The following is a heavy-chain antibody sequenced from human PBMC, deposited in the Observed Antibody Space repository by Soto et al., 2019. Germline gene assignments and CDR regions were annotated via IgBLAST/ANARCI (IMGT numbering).Heavy chain of an antibody. J-gene: IGHJ6*02. CDR3: AKDIICSCRDHYYYYYGMDV. V-gene: IGHV3-43*01. Sequence: PGGSVRLSCAASGFTFDDYTMHWVRQAPGKGLEWVSLISWDGGSTYYADSVKGRFTISRDNSKNSLYLQMNSLRTEDTALYYCAKDIICSCRDHYYYYYGMDVWGQGTTVTVSS. D-gene: IGHD2-2*01. CDR1: GFTFDDYT. CDR2: ISWDGGST.